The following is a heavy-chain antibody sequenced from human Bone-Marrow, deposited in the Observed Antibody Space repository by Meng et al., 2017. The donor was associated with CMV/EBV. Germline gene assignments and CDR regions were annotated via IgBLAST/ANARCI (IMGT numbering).Heavy chain of an antibody. Sequence: ASVKVSCKASGYTFTYYYMHWVRQAPGQGFEWMGIINPSGGSTSYAQEFQGRVTMTGDTSTSTVYMELSSLRSEDTAVYYCARDMGGTIFGVVIQADYWGQGTLVTVSS. V-gene: IGHV1-46*01. CDR3: ARDMGGTIFGVVIQADY. D-gene: IGHD3-3*01. CDR2: INPSGGST. CDR1: GYTFTYYY. J-gene: IGHJ4*02.